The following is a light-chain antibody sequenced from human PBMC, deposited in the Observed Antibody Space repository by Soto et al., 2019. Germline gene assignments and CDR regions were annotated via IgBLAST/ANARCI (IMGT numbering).Light chain of an antibody. CDR2: EVT. J-gene: IGLJ2*01. V-gene: IGLV2-8*01. Sequence: QSALTQPPSASGSPGQSVAISCTGTSSDVGGYNYVSWYQQHPGKAPKLMIYEVTKRPSGVPDRFSGSKSGNTASLAVSGLQAEDEADYYCSPNGGRNRVVFRGGTKVTGL. CDR1: SSDVGGYNY. CDR3: SPNGGRNRVV.